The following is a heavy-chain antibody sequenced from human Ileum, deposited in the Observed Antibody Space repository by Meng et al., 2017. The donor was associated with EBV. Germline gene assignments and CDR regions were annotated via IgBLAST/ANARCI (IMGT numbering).Heavy chain of an antibody. Sequence: QVQLVQFGAEVKKXXSSVKVSCKASGGTFSSYAISWVRQAPGQGLEWMERIIRILGIANYAQKSQGRVTITADKSTSAAYMELSSLRSEDTAVYYCAREADGATFDYWGQGTLVTVSS. D-gene: IGHD1-26*01. J-gene: IGHJ4*02. CDR3: AREADGATFDY. V-gene: IGHV1-69*04. CDR1: GGTFSSYA. CDR2: IIRILGIA.